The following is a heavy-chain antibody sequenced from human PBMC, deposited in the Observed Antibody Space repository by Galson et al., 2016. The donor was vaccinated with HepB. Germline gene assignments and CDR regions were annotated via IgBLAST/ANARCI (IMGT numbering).Heavy chain of an antibody. V-gene: IGHV6-1*01. D-gene: IGHD3-16*01. CDR3: ARDDLGKLIPLDY. J-gene: IGHJ4*02. CDR2: TYYRSEWRH. CDR1: GDSVSADSVA. Sequence: CAISGDSVSADSVAWNWIRQSPSRGLEWLGRTYYRSEWRHDYALSVRSRLTINPDTANNQFSLQLDSVTPEDTAVYYCARDDLGKLIPLDYWGQGTLVTVSS.